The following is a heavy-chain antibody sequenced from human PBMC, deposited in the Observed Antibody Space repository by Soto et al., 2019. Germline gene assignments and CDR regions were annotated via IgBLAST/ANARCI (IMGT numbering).Heavy chain of an antibody. V-gene: IGHV3-33*01. CDR3: ARGEGGYYYYMGV. J-gene: IGHJ6*03. D-gene: IGHD1-26*01. CDR2: IWYDGTNK. CDR1: GFTFSSYG. Sequence: QVQLVESGGGVVQPGRSLRLSCAASGFTFSSYGMHWVRQAPGKGLEWVAVIWYDGTNKYYADSVKGRFTISRDNSKNTLYLQMSSLRAEDTAVYYCARGEGGYYYYMGVWGKGTTVTVSS.